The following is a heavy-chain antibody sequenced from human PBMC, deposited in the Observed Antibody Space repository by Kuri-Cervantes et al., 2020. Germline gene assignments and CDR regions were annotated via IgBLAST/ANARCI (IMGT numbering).Heavy chain of an antibody. D-gene: IGHD6-19*01. CDR3: ARDIAVTVEAFDI. CDR2: INPNSGGT. V-gene: IGHV1-2*02. CDR1: GYTFTSYA. J-gene: IGHJ3*02. Sequence: ASVKVSCKASGYTFTSYAIHWVRQAPGQGLEWMGWINPNSGGTNYAQKFQGRVTMTRDTSISTAYMELSRLRSDDTAMYYCARDIAVTVEAFDIWGQGTMVTVSS.